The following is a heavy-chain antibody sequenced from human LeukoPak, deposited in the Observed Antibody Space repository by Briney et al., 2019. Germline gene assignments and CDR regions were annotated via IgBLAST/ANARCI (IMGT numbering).Heavy chain of an antibody. J-gene: IGHJ4*02. V-gene: IGHV3-21*01. CDR2: ISSSSSYI. CDR1: GFTYSSYS. CDR3: AREGIAVAGRNYFDY. D-gene: IGHD6-19*01. Sequence: GGSLRLSCAASGFTYSSYSMNWVRQAPGKGLEWVSSISSSSSYIYYADSVKGRFTISRDNAKNSLYLQMNSLRAEDTAVYYCAREGIAVAGRNYFDYWGQGTLVTVSS.